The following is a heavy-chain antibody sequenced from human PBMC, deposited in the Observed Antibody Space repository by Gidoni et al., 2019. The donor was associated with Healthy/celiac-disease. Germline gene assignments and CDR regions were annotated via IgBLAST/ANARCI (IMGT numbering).Heavy chain of an antibody. CDR2: IKSKTDGGTT. D-gene: IGHD6-19*01. Sequence: EVQLVESGGGLVKPGGSLRLSCAASGFTFSNAWLSWVRQAPGKGLEWVGRIKSKTDGGTTDYAAPVKGRFTISRDDSKNTLYLQMNSLKTEDTAVYYCTLSTAVAGPYYYGMDVWGQGTTVTVSS. CDR3: TLSTAVAGPYYYGMDV. V-gene: IGHV3-15*01. CDR1: GFTFSNAW. J-gene: IGHJ6*02.